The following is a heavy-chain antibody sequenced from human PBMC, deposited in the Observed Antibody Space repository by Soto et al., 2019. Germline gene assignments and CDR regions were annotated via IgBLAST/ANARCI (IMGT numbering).Heavy chain of an antibody. J-gene: IGHJ4*02. D-gene: IGHD3-3*01. CDR3: ARLDYDFWVGNFDF. CDR2: IYYTGNT. Sequence: SETLSLTCSVSGGSISSSNCYWGWIRQPPGKGLEWIGSIYYTGNTYYNPSLKSRVTMSLDTSKNQFSLQPISGTAADTAVYYCARLDYDFWVGNFDFWGQGALVTVSS. CDR1: GGSISSSNCY. V-gene: IGHV4-39*01.